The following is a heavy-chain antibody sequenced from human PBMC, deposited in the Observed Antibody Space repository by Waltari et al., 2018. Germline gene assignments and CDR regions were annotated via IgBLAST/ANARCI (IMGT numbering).Heavy chain of an antibody. J-gene: IGHJ4*02. CDR1: GGSFGGYY. D-gene: IGHD3-10*01. Sequence: QVQLQQWGAGLLKPSETLSLTCAVYGGSFGGYYWSWIRQPPGKGLEWIGEINHSGSTNYNPSLKSRVTISVDTSKNQFSLKLSSVTAADTAVYYCARLYGSGSNYWGQGTLVTVSS. CDR3: ARLYGSGSNY. V-gene: IGHV4-34*01. CDR2: INHSGST.